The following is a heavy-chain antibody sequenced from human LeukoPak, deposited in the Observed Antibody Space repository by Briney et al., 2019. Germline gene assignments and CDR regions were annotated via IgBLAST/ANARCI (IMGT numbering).Heavy chain of an antibody. CDR1: GFTFNNYG. CDR3: AKDVTSYYNIYY. Sequence: GGSLRLSCAASGFTFNNYGMHWVRQAPGKGLEWLAFIRYDGSNTYYADSVKGRFTVSRDDSKNTLYLQMNSLRGDDTAVYYCAKDVTSYYNIYYWGQGTLVTVSS. J-gene: IGHJ4*02. V-gene: IGHV3-30*02. CDR2: IRYDGSNT. D-gene: IGHD3-9*01.